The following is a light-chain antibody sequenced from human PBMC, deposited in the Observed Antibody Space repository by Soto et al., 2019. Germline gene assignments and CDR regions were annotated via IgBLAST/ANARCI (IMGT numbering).Light chain of an antibody. J-gene: IGKJ5*01. Sequence: IVFTPSSGTLPLFPRERATLSCRARQSVSSIYFAWYQQKRGQAPRLLIYGVSSRATGIPDRFSGSGSGTDFTLTISSLEPEDFAVYYCQQRSNWPSITFGQGTRL. CDR1: QSVSSIY. CDR3: QQRSNWPSIT. CDR2: GVS. V-gene: IGKV3D-20*02.